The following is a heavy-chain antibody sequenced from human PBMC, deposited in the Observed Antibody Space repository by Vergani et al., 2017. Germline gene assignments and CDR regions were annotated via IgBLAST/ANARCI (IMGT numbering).Heavy chain of an antibody. J-gene: IGHJ4*02. CDR2: ITPFNGNT. V-gene: IGHV1-45*02. CDR3: ARVHYGDLPFDY. CDR1: GYTFTYRY. D-gene: IGHD4-17*01. Sequence: QMQLVQSGAEVKKTGSSVKVSCKASGYTFTYRYLHWVRQAPGQALEWMGWITPFNGNTNYAQKFQDRVTITRDRSMSTAYMELSSLRSEDTAVYYCARVHYGDLPFDYWGQGTLVTVSS.